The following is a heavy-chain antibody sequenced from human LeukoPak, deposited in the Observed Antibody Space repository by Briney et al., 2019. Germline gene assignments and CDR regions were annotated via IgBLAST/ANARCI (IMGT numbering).Heavy chain of an antibody. D-gene: IGHD2-2*01. CDR3: ARIPSTSDYFDY. CDR1: GGSMSDYY. V-gene: IGHV4-59*08. Sequence: SETLSLTCTVSGGSMSDYYWSWIRQPPGKGLEWIGYIYYSGSTYYNPSLKSRVTISVDTSKNQFSLKLSSVTAADTAVYYCARIPSTSDYFDYWGQGTLVTVSS. J-gene: IGHJ4*02. CDR2: IYYSGST.